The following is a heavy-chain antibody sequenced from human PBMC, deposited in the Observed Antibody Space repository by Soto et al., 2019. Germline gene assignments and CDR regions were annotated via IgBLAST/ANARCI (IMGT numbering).Heavy chain of an antibody. V-gene: IGHV3-7*01. Sequence: GGSLRLSCAASGFTLSNYWMSWVRQAPGKGLEWVANIKQDGSEKYYVDSVKGRFTISRDNAKNSLYLQMNSLRAEDAAVYYCAVSLRYWYFDLWGRGTLVTVSS. J-gene: IGHJ2*01. CDR3: AVSLRYWYFDL. D-gene: IGHD3-16*02. CDR1: GFTLSNYW. CDR2: IKQDGSEK.